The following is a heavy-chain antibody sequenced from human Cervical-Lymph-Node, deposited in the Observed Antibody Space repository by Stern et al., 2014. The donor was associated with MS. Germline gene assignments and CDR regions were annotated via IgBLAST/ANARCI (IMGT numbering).Heavy chain of an antibody. CDR1: GGSSNYYA. D-gene: IGHD2-2*01. CDR3: ASGTTRPNGMDV. V-gene: IGHV1-69*04. J-gene: IGHJ6*02. CDR2: IIPVTGIA. Sequence: QVQLVQSGSEVRKPGSSVKVSCKASGGSSNYYAFSWVRQAPGQGLEWVGRIIPVTGIASYAQYLKGRVTITADKSTSTAYMELRSLRSEDTAVYFWASGTTRPNGMDVGGQGTTVT.